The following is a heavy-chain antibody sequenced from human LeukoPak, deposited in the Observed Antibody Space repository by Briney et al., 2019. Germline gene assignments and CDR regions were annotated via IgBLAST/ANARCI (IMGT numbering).Heavy chain of an antibody. J-gene: IGHJ4*02. D-gene: IGHD3-9*01. CDR3: ARGGGSYDILTGYYYFDY. Sequence: ASVKVSCKASGCTFSSYAISWVRQAPGQGLEWMGGIIPIFGTANYAQKFQGRVTITAGESTSTAYMELSSLRSEDTAVYYCARGGGSYDILTGYYYFDYWGQGTLVTVSS. V-gene: IGHV1-69*13. CDR2: IIPIFGTA. CDR1: GCTFSSYA.